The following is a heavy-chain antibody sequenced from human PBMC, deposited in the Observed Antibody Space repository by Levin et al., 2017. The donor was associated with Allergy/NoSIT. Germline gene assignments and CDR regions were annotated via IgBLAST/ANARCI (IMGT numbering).Heavy chain of an antibody. CDR2: IHHSGNI. Sequence: SQTLSLTCNVSGDSITTYYWSWIRQPPGKGLEWIGYIHHSGNINYNPSLKSRVTISVDTSKNQLSLKLNSVSAADTAVYYCARDWSSAFDIWGQGTMVTVSS. CDR3: ARDWSSAFDI. V-gene: IGHV4-59*01. D-gene: IGHD3-3*01. CDR1: GDSITTYY. J-gene: IGHJ3*02.